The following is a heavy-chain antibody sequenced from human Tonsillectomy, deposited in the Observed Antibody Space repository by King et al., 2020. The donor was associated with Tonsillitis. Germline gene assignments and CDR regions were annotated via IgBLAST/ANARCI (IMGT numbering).Heavy chain of an antibody. CDR1: GLTFSNAW. CDR2: IKSKTDGGTT. J-gene: IGHJ3*02. D-gene: IGHD3-16*01. Sequence: VQLVESGGGLVKPGGSLTLSCVASGLTFSNAWMTWVRQAPGKGLEWVGRIKSKTDGGTTAYAAPVKGRLTISRDDSKNTLFLQMNSLKTEDTAVYYCTTRDYATGAFDIWGQGTMVTVSS. CDR3: TTRDYATGAFDI. V-gene: IGHV3-15*01.